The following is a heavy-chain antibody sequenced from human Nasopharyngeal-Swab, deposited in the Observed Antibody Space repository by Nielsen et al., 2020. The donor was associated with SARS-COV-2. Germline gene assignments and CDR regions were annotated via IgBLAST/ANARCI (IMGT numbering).Heavy chain of an antibody. CDR3: ATAYNGNYYWDY. V-gene: IGHV5-51*01. J-gene: IGHJ4*02. D-gene: IGHD1-7*01. Sequence: GASLNISCKGSGYSFSSYWIGLVRQMPGKGLEWMGIMYPRDSDTRYSPSFQGQVTISADNSISTAYLQGSSLKASDTAMYYCATAYNGNYYWDYWGQGTLVTVSS. CDR2: MYPRDSDT. CDR1: GYSFSSYW.